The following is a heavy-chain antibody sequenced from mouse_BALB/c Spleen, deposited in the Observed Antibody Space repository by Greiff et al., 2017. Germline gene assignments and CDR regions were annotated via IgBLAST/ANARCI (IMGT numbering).Heavy chain of an antibody. J-gene: IGHJ3*01. Sequence: VQLVESGAELVRPGASVTLSCKASGYTFTDYEMHWVKQTPVHGLEWIGAIDPETGGTAYNQKFKGKATLTADKSSSTAYMELRSLTSEDSAVYYCTRLPMSTTDDAGFAYWGQGTLVTVAA. V-gene: IGHV1-15*01. CDR2: IDPETGGT. CDR3: TRLPMSTTDDAGFAY. D-gene: IGHD2-4*01. CDR1: GYTFTDYE.